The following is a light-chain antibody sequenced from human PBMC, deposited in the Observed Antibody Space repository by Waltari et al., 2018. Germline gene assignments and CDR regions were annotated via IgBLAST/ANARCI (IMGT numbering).Light chain of an antibody. CDR2: DVS. CDR3: SSYRRSSTSGGV. J-gene: IGLJ1*01. CDR1: SSDFGGYNY. Sequence: QSALTQPASVSGSPGQSITISCTGTSSDFGGYNYFSWYQQHPGKAPKLMIYDVSNRPSGVSNRFTGSKSGNTASLTISGLQTEDEADYYCSSYRRSSTSGGVFGTGTKVTVL. V-gene: IGLV2-14*03.